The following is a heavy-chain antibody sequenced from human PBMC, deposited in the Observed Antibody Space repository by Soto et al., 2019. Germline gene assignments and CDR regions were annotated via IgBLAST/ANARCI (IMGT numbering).Heavy chain of an antibody. CDR3: AKGLGGDYYFYYGMDV. CDR1: GFTFSSYG. Sequence: QVQLVESGGGVVPPGRSLRLSCAASGFTFSSYGMHWVRQAPGNGLEWGAVVSYDGSKKYYADYVKGRFTISRDNSKNARYLQMSSLRDEDMAVYYCAKGLGGDYYFYYGMDVWGRGTTVA. J-gene: IGHJ6*02. V-gene: IGHV3-30*18. D-gene: IGHD4-17*01. CDR2: VSYDGSKK.